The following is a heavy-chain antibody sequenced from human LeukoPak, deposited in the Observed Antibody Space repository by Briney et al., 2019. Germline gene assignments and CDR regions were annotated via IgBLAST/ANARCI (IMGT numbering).Heavy chain of an antibody. Sequence: GGSLRLSCAASGFTFSSYDMHWVRQATGKGLEWVSAIGTAGDTYYPGSVKGRFTISRENAKNSLYLQMNSLRAGDTAVYYCARGSGSYGHLDYWGQGTLVTVSS. V-gene: IGHV3-13*04. CDR2: IGTAGDT. D-gene: IGHD1-26*01. CDR1: GFTFSSYD. J-gene: IGHJ4*02. CDR3: ARGSGSYGHLDY.